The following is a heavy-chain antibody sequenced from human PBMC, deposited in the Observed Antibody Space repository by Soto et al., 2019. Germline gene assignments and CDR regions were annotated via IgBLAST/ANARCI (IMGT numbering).Heavy chain of an antibody. CDR3: ARDRRDYITGTLRVFYYGMDV. D-gene: IGHD1-7*01. CDR1: GYSISSGYY. Sequence: PSETLSLTCAVSGYSISSGYYWGWIRQPPGKGLEWIGSIYHSGSTYYNPSLKSRVTISVDTSKNQFSLKLSSVTAADTAVYYCARDRRDYITGTLRVFYYGMDVWGQGTTVTVSS. CDR2: IYHSGST. V-gene: IGHV4-38-2*02. J-gene: IGHJ6*02.